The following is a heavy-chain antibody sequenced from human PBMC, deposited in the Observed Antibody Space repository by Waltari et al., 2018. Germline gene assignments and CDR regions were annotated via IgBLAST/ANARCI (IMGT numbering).Heavy chain of an antibody. CDR1: GFPFTSYA. D-gene: IGHD1-1*01. J-gene: IGHJ4*02. CDR2: LRHDASTE. Sequence: QVQVVESGGGVVRPGGSLRLSCAASGFPFTSYAMHWVRQAPGKGVEWRAFLRHDASTELYVDSVKGRFTISRDVSSHTLYLQMDRLRSEDTAVYFCQFVHWNGDFDFWGQGTLVTVSS. V-gene: IGHV3-30*02. CDR3: QFVHWNGDFDF.